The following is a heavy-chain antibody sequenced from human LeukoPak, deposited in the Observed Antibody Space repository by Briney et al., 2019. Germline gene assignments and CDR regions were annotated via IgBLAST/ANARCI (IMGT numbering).Heavy chain of an antibody. D-gene: IGHD1-1*01. J-gene: IGHJ4*02. CDR3: AREPLESAGSDDY. CDR1: GGSISSSSYY. CDR2: IYYSGST. V-gene: IGHV4-39*07. Sequence: SETLSLTCTVSGGSISSSSYYWGWIRQPPGKGLEWIGSIYYSGSTYYNPSLKSRVTISVDTSKNQFSLKLSSVTAADTAVYYCAREPLESAGSDDYWGQGTLVTVSS.